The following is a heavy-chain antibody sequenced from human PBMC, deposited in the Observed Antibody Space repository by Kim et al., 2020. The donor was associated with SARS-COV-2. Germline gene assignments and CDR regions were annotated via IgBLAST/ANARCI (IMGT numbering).Heavy chain of an antibody. CDR2: RSTK. V-gene: IGHV3-48*02. J-gene: IGHJ6*02. Sequence: RSTKYYAGSVKGRFTISRENAKNSLYLQMNSLRDEDTAVYYCASLITKDVWGQGTTVTVSS. CDR3: ASLITKDV. D-gene: IGHD3-22*01.